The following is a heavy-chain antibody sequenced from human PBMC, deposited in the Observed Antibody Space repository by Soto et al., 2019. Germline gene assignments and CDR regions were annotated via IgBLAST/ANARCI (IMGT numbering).Heavy chain of an antibody. J-gene: IGHJ4*02. CDR2: INHSGST. CDR3: ARIKWLGDLLVSCLGP. V-gene: IGHV4-34*01. D-gene: IGHD3-10*01. CDR1: GGSFSGYY. Sequence: PSETLSLTCAVYGGSFSGYYWSWIRQPPGKGLEWIGEINHSGSTNYNPSLKSRVTISVDTSKNQFSLKLSSVTAADTAVYYCARIKWLGDLLVSCLGPRGKEPLVTV.